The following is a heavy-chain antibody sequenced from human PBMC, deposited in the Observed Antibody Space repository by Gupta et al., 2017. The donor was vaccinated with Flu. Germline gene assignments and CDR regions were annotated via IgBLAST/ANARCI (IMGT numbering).Heavy chain of an antibody. J-gene: IGHJ3*02. D-gene: IGHD1-14*01. Sequence: EVQLLESGGGLVQPGGSLRLSCAASGFTFSSYAMSWVRQAPGKGLEWVSAISGSGGSTYYADSVKGRFTISRDNSKNTLYLQMNNLRAEDTAVYYCAKSESINSAFDIWGQGTMVTVSS. CDR3: AKSESINSAFDI. CDR2: ISGSGGST. V-gene: IGHV3-23*01. CDR1: GFTFSSYA.